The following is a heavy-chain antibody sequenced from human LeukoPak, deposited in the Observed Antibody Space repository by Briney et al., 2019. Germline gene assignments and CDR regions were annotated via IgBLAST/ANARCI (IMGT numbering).Heavy chain of an antibody. CDR2: INHSGST. Sequence: SETLSLTCTVSGGSISSGSYYWSWIRQPPGKGLEWIGEINHSGSTNYNPSLKSRVTISVDTSKNQFSLKLSSVTAADTAVYYCARGSDMDVWGKGTTVTVSS. V-gene: IGHV4-39*07. CDR3: ARGSDMDV. CDR1: GGSISSGSYY. J-gene: IGHJ6*03.